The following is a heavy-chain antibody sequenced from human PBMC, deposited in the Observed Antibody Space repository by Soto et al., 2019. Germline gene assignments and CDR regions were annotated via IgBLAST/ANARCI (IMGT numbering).Heavy chain of an antibody. V-gene: IGHV4-30-2*01. J-gene: IGHJ4*02. D-gene: IGHD4-17*01. Sequence: SETLSLTCAVSGGSISSGGYSWSWIRQPPGKGLEWIGYIYHSGSTYYNPSLKSRVTISVDRSKNQFSLKLSSVTAADTAVYYCARVLNDYGDYFDYWGQGTLVTVSS. CDR1: GGSISSGGYS. CDR3: ARVLNDYGDYFDY. CDR2: IYHSGST.